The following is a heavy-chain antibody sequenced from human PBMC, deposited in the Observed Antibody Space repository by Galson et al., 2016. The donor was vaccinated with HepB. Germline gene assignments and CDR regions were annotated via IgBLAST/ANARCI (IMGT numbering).Heavy chain of an antibody. CDR3: ARNGYSNSLPY. V-gene: IGHV3-21*01. J-gene: IGHJ4*02. Sequence: SLRLSCAASGFTVSSYNMNWVRQAPGKGLEWVSSIANSHNYIYYADSVKGRFTISRDNAKKSLFLQMNSLRAEDTAVYYCARNGYSNSLPYWGQGTLVTVSS. D-gene: IGHD5-12*01. CDR2: IANSHNYI. CDR1: GFTVSSYN.